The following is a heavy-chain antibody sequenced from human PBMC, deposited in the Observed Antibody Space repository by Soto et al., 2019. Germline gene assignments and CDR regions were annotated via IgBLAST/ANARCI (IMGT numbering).Heavy chain of an antibody. CDR2: ISTYNGDT. D-gene: IGHD3-3*01. Sequence: ASVKVSCKTSGYTFSSYGINWLRQAPGQGLEWMGWISTYNGDTHSAQNFEGRLGMTTDPLTSTAYLDLASLRPDDAAVYFCARDRLPGTGYSDFWGAVSRWFDPWCQGTLVTVSS. J-gene: IGHJ5*02. V-gene: IGHV1-18*04. CDR3: ARDRLPGTGYSDFWGAVSRWFDP. CDR1: GYTFSSYG.